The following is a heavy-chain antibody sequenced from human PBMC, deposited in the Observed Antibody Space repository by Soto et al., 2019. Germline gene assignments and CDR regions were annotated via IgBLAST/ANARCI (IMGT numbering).Heavy chain of an antibody. J-gene: IGHJ4*02. Sequence: QVQLVESGGGVVQPGRSLRVSCAASGFTFSDYGIYWVRQAPGKGLEWVPLISYDGNNREYGDSVKGRFTISRDNSKNPLYLQMNSLRVEDTAVYYCTFGDNSFDYWGQGTLVTVSS. CDR1: GFTFSDYG. V-gene: IGHV3-30*03. CDR2: ISYDGNNR. CDR3: TFGDNSFDY. D-gene: IGHD1-20*01.